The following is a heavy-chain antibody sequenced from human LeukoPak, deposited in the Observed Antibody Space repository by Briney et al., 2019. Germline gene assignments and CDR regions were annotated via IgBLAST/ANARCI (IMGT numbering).Heavy chain of an antibody. CDR2: IIPIFGTA. D-gene: IGHD2-2*01. CDR1: GGTFSSYA. V-gene: IGHV1-69*13. Sequence: SVKVSCKASGGTFSSYAISWVRQAPGQGLEWMGGIIPIFGTANYAQKFQGRVTITADESTSTAYMELSSLRSEDTAVYYCARRRIVLPAHHYYYYYMDVWGKGTTVTISS. CDR3: ARRRIVLPAHHYYYYYMDV. J-gene: IGHJ6*03.